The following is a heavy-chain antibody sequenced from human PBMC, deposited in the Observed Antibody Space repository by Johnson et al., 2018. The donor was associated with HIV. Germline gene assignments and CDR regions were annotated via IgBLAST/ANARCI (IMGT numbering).Heavy chain of an antibody. V-gene: IGHV3-30*14. J-gene: IGHJ3*02. CDR1: GFTFSSYA. CDR3: ARCRDAYTLLIAFDI. Sequence: VQLVESGGGVIQPGRSLRLSCAASGFTFSSYAMHWVRQAPGKGLEWVAVISYDGSNKYYADSVKGRFTISRDNSKNTLYLQMGSLRAEDMAVYYCARCRDAYTLLIAFDIWGQGTMVTVSS. D-gene: IGHD5-24*01. CDR2: ISYDGSNK.